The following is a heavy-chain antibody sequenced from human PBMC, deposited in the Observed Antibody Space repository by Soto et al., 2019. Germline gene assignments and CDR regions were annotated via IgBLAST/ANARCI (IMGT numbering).Heavy chain of an antibody. CDR1: GFTFSSYA. Sequence: GGSLRLSCAASGFTFSSYAMSWVRQAPGKGLEWVSAISGSGGSTYYADSVKGRFTISRDNSKNKLYLQMNSLRAEDTAVYYCAKYMPGGIVVVTRYYGMDVWGQGTTVTVSS. D-gene: IGHD3-22*01. CDR2: ISGSGGST. J-gene: IGHJ6*02. V-gene: IGHV3-23*01. CDR3: AKYMPGGIVVVTRYYGMDV.